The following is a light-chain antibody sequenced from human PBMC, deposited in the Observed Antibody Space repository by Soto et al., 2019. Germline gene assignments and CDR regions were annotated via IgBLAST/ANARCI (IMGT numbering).Light chain of an antibody. V-gene: IGLV1-51*01. Sequence: QSVLTQPPSVSAAPRQKVTISCSGSSSNIVNNYLSWYQQLPGTAPKLLIYDNNKRPSGIPDRFSGSKSGTSATLGITGLQTGDEADYYCGTWDSSLSAVVFGGGTKLTVL. CDR3: GTWDSSLSAVV. CDR1: SSNIVNNY. CDR2: DNN. J-gene: IGLJ2*01.